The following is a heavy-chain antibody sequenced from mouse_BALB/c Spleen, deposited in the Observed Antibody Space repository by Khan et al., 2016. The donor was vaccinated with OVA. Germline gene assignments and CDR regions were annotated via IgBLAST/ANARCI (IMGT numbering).Heavy chain of an antibody. J-gene: IGHJ3*01. D-gene: IGHD2-4*01. CDR1: GFSLTSYG. CDR2: IWSGGIT. CDR3: ARNYDYDEGLAY. Sequence: QVQLQQSGPGLVQPSQSLSITCTVSGFSLTSYGVHWVRQSPGKGLEWLGMIWSGGITDYNAAFISRLTINKDNSKSQVFFKMNSLQTNDTAIYDCARNYDYDEGLAYWGQGTLVTVSA. V-gene: IGHV2-2*02.